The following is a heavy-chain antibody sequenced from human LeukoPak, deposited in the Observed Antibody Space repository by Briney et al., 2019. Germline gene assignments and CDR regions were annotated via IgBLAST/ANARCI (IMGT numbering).Heavy chain of an antibody. V-gene: IGHV3-9*01. CDR1: GFKFDDYA. D-gene: IGHD1-14*01. CDR3: AKGASHGIHYWFDP. CDR2: VSWDSRSV. J-gene: IGHJ5*01. Sequence: GGSLRLSCEASGFKFDDYAMPWVRQAPGKGPEWVSGVSWDSRSVAYADSVRGRFTISRDNAKNSLYLQMNSLTTEDTAFYHCAKGASHGIHYWFDPWGQGTLLTVST.